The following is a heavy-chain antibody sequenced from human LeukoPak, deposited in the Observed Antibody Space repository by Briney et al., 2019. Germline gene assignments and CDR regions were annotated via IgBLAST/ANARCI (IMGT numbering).Heavy chain of an antibody. CDR3: ARARYSSSKNYYYYYMDV. CDR1: GGSISSYY. D-gene: IGHD6-13*01. Sequence: SETLSLTCTVSGGSISSYYWSWIRQPPGKGLEWIGYVYYSGSTNYNPSLKSRVTISVDTSKTQLSLKLSSVTAADTAVYYCARARYSSSKNYYYYYMDVWGKGTTVTVSS. J-gene: IGHJ6*03. V-gene: IGHV4-59*01. CDR2: VYYSGST.